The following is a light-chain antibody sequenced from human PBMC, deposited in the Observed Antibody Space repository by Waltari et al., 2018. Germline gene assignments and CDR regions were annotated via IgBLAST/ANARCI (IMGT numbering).Light chain of an antibody. CDR1: SSDVGGYEY. Sequence: QSALTQPPSASWSPGQSVTLSCTGTSSDVGGYEYVSWYQQYPGRAPKLMIYEVTKRPSGVPDRFSGSKSGNTASLTVSGLQADDEADYYCSSYAGSNNYWVFGGGTTLTVL. CDR3: SSYAGSNNYWV. J-gene: IGLJ3*02. CDR2: EVT. V-gene: IGLV2-8*01.